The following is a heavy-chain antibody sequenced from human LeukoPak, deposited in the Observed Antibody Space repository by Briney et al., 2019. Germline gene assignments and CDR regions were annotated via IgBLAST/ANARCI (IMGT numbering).Heavy chain of an antibody. CDR2: FYYTGNT. CDR1: GGSSSSSSYY. J-gene: IGHJ4*02. Sequence: SETLSLTCIVSGGSSSSSSYYWGWIRQPPGKGLEWIGSFYYTGNTYYNPPLKGRVTISVDTSKNQFSLKLTSVTAADTAVYYCATSVITTVTTSFDYWGQGTLVTVSS. CDR3: ATSVITTVTTSFDY. V-gene: IGHV4-39*07. D-gene: IGHD4-17*01.